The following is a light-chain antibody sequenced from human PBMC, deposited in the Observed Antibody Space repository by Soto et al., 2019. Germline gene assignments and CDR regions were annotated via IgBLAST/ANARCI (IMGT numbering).Light chain of an antibody. CDR1: QSVSSSY. J-gene: IGKJ3*01. CDR3: QRYGSLLPVT. Sequence: EIVLTQSPGTLSLSPGERATLSCRASQSVSSSYLAWYQQKPGQAPRLLIYGASSRATGIPDRFSGSGSGTDFTLTISRLEPEDFAVYYCQRYGSLLPVTFRPGTKVDIK. V-gene: IGKV3-20*01. CDR2: GAS.